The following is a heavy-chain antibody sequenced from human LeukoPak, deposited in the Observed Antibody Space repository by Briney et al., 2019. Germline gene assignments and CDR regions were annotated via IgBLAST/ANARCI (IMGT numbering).Heavy chain of an antibody. Sequence: SETLSLTCTVSGGSISSYYWSWIRQPPGKGLEWIGYIYYSGSTNYNPSLKSRVTISVDTSKNQFSLKLSSVTAADTAVYYCAAGETTDYWGQGTLVTVSS. CDR3: AAGETTDY. J-gene: IGHJ4*02. CDR2: IYYSGST. D-gene: IGHD4-17*01. V-gene: IGHV4-59*01. CDR1: GGSISSYY.